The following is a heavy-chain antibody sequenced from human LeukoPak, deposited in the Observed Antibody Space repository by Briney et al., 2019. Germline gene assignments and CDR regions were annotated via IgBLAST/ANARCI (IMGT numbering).Heavy chain of an antibody. Sequence: SETLSLTCTVSGGSISSGGYYWSWIRQHPGKGLEWIGYIYFSGSTYYNPSLKSRVTISVDTSKYQFSLKLSSVTAADTAVYYCARAPMIRGYFDYWGQGTLVTVSS. D-gene: IGHD3-22*01. CDR1: GGSISSGGYY. V-gene: IGHV4-31*03. J-gene: IGHJ4*02. CDR2: IYFSGST. CDR3: ARAPMIRGYFDY.